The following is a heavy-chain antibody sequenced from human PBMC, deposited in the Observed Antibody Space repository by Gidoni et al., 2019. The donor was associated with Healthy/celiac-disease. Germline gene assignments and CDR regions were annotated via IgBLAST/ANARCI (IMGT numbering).Heavy chain of an antibody. J-gene: IGHJ4*02. V-gene: IGHV3-30*18. CDR3: AKGRYYYDSSGYSPLIDY. Sequence: QVQLVESGGGVVQPGRSLRLSCAASGFTFSSYGMHWVRQAPGKGLEWVAVISYDGSNKYYADSVKGRFTISRDNSKNTLYLQMNSLRAEDTAVYYCAKGRYYYDSSGYSPLIDYWGQGTLVTVSS. CDR1: GFTFSSYG. CDR2: ISYDGSNK. D-gene: IGHD3-22*01.